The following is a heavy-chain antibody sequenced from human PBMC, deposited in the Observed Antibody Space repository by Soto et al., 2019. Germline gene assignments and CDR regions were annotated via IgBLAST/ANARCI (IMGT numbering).Heavy chain of an antibody. V-gene: IGHV1-18*01. CDR1: GYTLTTYG. CDR2: ISAYNDHT. J-gene: IGHJ4*02. D-gene: IGHD1-1*01. Sequence: QVQLVQSGAEVKKPGASVKVSCKAAGYTLTTYGVSWVRQAPGQGLEWVGWISAYNDHTNYAQKFQGRVTMTTDTSTSTAYMELRSLRSDDTGVYDCARGTYFDYWGQGTLVTVSS. CDR3: ARGTYFDY.